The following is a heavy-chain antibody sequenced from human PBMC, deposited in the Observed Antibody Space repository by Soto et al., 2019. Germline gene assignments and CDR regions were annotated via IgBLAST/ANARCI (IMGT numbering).Heavy chain of an antibody. J-gene: IGHJ4*02. CDR3: ARAAVEYSSSPPDY. CDR2: IIPIFGTA. V-gene: IGHV1-69*06. CDR1: GGTFSSYA. D-gene: IGHD6-6*01. Sequence: GASVKVSCKASGGTFSSYAISWVRQAPGQGLEWMGGIIPIFGTANYAQKSQGRVTITADKSTSTAYMELSSLRSEDTAVYYCARAAVEYSSSPPDYWGQGTLVTVSS.